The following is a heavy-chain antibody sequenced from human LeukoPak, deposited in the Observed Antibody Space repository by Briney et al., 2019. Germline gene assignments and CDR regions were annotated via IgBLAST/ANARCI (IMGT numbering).Heavy chain of an antibody. CDR3: ATSLLYCSGGSCYQPRGGLSYYYGMDV. V-gene: IGHV1-24*01. CDR1: GYTLTELS. J-gene: IGHJ6*02. CDR2: FDPEDGET. Sequence: ASVKVSCKVSGYTLTELSMHWVRQAPGKGLEWMGGFDPEDGETIYAQKFQGRVTMTEDTSTDTAYMELSSLRSEDTAVYYCATSLLYCSGGSCYQPRGGLSYYYGMDVWGQGTPVTVSS. D-gene: IGHD2-15*01.